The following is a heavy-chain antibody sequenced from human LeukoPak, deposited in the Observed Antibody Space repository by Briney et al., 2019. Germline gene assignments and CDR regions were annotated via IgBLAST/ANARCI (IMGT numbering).Heavy chain of an antibody. Sequence: SETLSLTCTVSGGSISTSNYYWGWIRQPPGKGQEWTGNIFYSGSTYYSPSLKSRVTISLDTSKNQFSLKLSSVTAADTAVYYCARARRHTAKVDYWGQGTLVTVSS. CDR2: IFYSGST. V-gene: IGHV4-39*07. CDR1: GGSISTSNYY. D-gene: IGHD5-18*01. J-gene: IGHJ4*02. CDR3: ARARRHTAKVDY.